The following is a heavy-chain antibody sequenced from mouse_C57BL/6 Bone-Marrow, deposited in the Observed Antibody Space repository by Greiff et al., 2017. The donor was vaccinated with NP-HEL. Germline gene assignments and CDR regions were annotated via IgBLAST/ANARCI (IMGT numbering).Heavy chain of an antibody. D-gene: IGHD1-1*01. CDR2: IHPNSGST. CDR3: ARPYYGTWYFDY. J-gene: IGHJ2*01. Sequence: VQLQQPGAELVKPGASVKLSCKASGYTFTSYWMHWVKQRPGQGLEWIGMIHPNSGSTNYNEKFKSKATLTVDKSSSTAYMQRSSLTSEDSAVYYCARPYYGTWYFDYWGQGTTLTVSS. CDR1: GYTFTSYW. V-gene: IGHV1-64*01.